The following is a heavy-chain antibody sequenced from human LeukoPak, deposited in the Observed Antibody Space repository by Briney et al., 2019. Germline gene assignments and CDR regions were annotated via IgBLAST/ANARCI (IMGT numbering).Heavy chain of an antibody. CDR2: TYISGKS. Sequence: SETLSLTCSVSGVSIRDSYWSWVRQPAGKGLEWIGRTYISGKSNYNPSLRSRVTMSLDTSKNHFSLKLNSVTAADTAVYYCARGPSTVVTEVDYWGQGTLVTVSS. CDR1: GVSIRDSY. CDR3: ARGPSTVVTEVDY. J-gene: IGHJ4*02. V-gene: IGHV4-4*07. D-gene: IGHD4-17*01.